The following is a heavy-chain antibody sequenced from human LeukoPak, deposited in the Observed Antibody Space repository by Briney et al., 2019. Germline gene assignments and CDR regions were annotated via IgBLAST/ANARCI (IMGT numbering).Heavy chain of an antibody. J-gene: IGHJ4*02. D-gene: IGHD3-10*01. V-gene: IGHV3-30*03. CDR2: ISDDGNHQ. CDR1: GFIFSSYV. CDR3: ARSSRSGFWFAGADY. Sequence: GGSLRLSCAASGFIFSSYVMHWVRQAPGKGLEWVAAISDDGNHQYYADSVGGRFTSSRDNSKNTLYLRMNSLRPEDTAVYYCARSSRSGFWFAGADYWGQGTLVTVSS.